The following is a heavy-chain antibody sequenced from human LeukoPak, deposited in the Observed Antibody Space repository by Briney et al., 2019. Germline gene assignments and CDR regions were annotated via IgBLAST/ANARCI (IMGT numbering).Heavy chain of an antibody. CDR2: IYYSGST. V-gene: IGHV4-34*01. CDR1: GVSFSGYY. Sequence: SETLSLTCAVYGVSFSGYYWTWIRQPPGKGLEWIGSIYYSGSTYYNPSLKSRVTISVDTSKNQFSLKLSSVTAADTAVYYCARDRVYGGNSDWYFDLWGRGTLVTVSS. D-gene: IGHD4-23*01. CDR3: ARDRVYGGNSDWYFDL. J-gene: IGHJ2*01.